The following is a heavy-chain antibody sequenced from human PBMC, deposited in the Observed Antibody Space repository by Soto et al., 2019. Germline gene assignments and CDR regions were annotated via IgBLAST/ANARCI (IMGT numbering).Heavy chain of an antibody. J-gene: IGHJ6*02. CDR3: AREYTAWPLAYGLDV. D-gene: IGHD2-2*02. Sequence: PGGSLRLSCVGSGFTFSTYSINWVRQAPGKGLEWVSSISSRSDIYYADSVKGRFTVSRDNAKNAVSLQMNSLRAEDTAVYYCAREYTAWPLAYGLDVWGQGTTVTVSS. V-gene: IGHV3-21*01. CDR2: ISSRSDI. CDR1: GFTFSTYS.